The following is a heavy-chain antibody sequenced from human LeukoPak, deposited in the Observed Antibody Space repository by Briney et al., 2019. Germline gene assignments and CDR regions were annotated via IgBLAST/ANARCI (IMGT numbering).Heavy chain of an antibody. D-gene: IGHD3-9*01. V-gene: IGHV3-30*04. CDR1: GFTFSTSA. CDR3: ARDKRRRFFDWLFIAY. CDR2: ISYDGSNT. J-gene: IGHJ4*02. Sequence: PGGSLRLSCAASGFTFSTSAMHWVRQAPGKGLEWVAVISYDGSNTYYADSVKGRFTISRDNFNNTLYLQMNGLRAEDTAEYYCARDKRRRFFDWLFIAYWGQGTLVTVSS.